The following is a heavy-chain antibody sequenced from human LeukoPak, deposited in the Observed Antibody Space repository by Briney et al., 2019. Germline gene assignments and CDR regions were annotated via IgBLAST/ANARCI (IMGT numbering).Heavy chain of an antibody. V-gene: IGHV3-21*01. CDR2: ISSSSSYI. D-gene: IGHD2-2*01. J-gene: IGHJ4*02. CDR1: GFTFSSYS. CDR3: ARDALRGAIVVVPAATFDY. Sequence: GGSLRLSCAASGFTFSSYSMNWVRQAPGKGLEWVSSISSSSSYIYYADSVKGRFTISRDNAKNSLYLQMNSLRAEDTAVYYCARDALRGAIVVVPAATFDYWGQGTLVTVSS.